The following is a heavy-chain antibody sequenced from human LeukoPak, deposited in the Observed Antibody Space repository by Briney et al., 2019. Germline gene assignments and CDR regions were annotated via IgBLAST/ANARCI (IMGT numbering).Heavy chain of an antibody. CDR2: INGDGRNI. Sequence: PRGSLRLSCVASGFTFSSYWMHWVRQAPRKGLVWVSRINGDGRNINYTDSVRGRFTISRDNAKNTLYLQMNTLRAEDTALYYCAKGGGRNIGDAFDIWGQGTLVTVSS. J-gene: IGHJ3*02. CDR1: GFTFSSYW. V-gene: IGHV3-74*01. D-gene: IGHD1/OR15-1a*01. CDR3: AKGGGRNIGDAFDI.